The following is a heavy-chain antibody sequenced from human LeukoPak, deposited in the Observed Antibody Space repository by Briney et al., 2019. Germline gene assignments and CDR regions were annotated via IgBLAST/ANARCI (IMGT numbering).Heavy chain of an antibody. Sequence: ASVKVSCKASGGTFSSYAISWVRQAPGQGFEWMGGIIPIFGTANYAQKFQGRVTITADESTSTAYMELSSLRSEDTAVYYCARGMVAAYVPFDYWGQGTLVTVSS. CDR1: GGTFSSYA. CDR3: ARGMVAAYVPFDY. J-gene: IGHJ4*02. D-gene: IGHD4/OR15-4a*01. CDR2: IIPIFGTA. V-gene: IGHV1-69*13.